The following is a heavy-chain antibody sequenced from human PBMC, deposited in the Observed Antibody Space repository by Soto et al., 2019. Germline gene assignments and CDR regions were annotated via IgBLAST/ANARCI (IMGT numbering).Heavy chain of an antibody. D-gene: IGHD6-13*01. J-gene: IGHJ5*02. CDR3: AGFYSSSWYRWFDP. Sequence: QLQLQESGPGLVKPSETLSLTCTVSGGSISSSSYYWGWIRQPPGTGLEWIGSIYYSGSTYYNPSLKSRVTISVDTSKNQFSLKLSSVTAADTAVYYCAGFYSSSWYRWFDPWGQGTLVTVSS. CDR2: IYYSGST. V-gene: IGHV4-39*01. CDR1: GGSISSSSYY.